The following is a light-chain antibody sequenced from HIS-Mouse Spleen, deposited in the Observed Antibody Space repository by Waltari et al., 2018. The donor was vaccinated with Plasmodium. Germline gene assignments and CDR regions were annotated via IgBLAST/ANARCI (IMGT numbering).Light chain of an antibody. CDR3: YSTDSSGNHRV. J-gene: IGLJ3*02. Sequence: SYELTQPPSVSVSPGPTARITCSGDALPKKYAYWYQQKSGQAPVLVIHEDSKRPSGSPEEFYGPSAGTMGTWTISGAQVEDEADYYCYSTDSSGNHRVFGGGTKLTVL. V-gene: IGLV3-10*01. CDR2: EDS. CDR1: ALPKKY.